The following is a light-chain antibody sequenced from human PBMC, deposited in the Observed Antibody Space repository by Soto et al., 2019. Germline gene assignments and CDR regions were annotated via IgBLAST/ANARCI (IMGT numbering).Light chain of an antibody. CDR3: SSYTSSNV. J-gene: IGLJ1*01. CDR1: SSDVGGYNY. V-gene: IGLV2-14*01. Sequence: QSVLTQPASVSGSPGQSITISCTGTSSDVGGYNYVSWYQQHPGKAPKLMIYDVSNRPSGVSNRFSGSKSGNTASLTISGLQAEDKADYYCSSYTSSNVFGTGTKLTVL. CDR2: DVS.